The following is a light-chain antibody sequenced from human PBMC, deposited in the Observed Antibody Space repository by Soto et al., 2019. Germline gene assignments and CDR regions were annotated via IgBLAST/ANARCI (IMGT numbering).Light chain of an antibody. CDR2: DAS. Sequence: GDRVTITCLASQSISSWLAWYQQKPGKAPKLLIYDASSLEIGVPSRFSGSGSGTEFTLTISSLQPDDFATYYCQQYNSYSRTFGQATKVDI. V-gene: IGKV1-5*01. CDR3: QQYNSYSRT. CDR1: QSISSW. J-gene: IGKJ1*01.